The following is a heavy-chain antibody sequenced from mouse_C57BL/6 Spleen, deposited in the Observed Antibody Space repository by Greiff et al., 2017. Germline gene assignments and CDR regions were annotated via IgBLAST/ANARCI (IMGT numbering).Heavy chain of an antibody. Sequence: VQLQQSGAELMKPGASVKLSCKATGYTFTGYWIEWVKQRPGHGLEWIGEILPGSGSTNSNEKFKGKATFTADTSSNTAYMQLSSLTTEDSAIYYCARGDYGSSLNDFDYWGQGTTLTVSS. CDR1: GYTFTGYW. J-gene: IGHJ2*01. CDR3: ARGDYGSSLNDFDY. D-gene: IGHD1-1*01. CDR2: ILPGSGST. V-gene: IGHV1-9*01.